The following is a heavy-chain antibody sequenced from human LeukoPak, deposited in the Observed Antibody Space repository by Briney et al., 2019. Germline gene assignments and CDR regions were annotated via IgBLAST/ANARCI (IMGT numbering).Heavy chain of an antibody. CDR3: ARQISDYYYYYMDV. J-gene: IGHJ6*03. CDR1: GGSIDTVAFY. V-gene: IGHV4-39*01. D-gene: IGHD2/OR15-2a*01. Sequence: SETLSLTCTVSGGSIDTVAFYWGWVRQPPEKGLEWIGTIYDSENEFHNPSLNTRVAISADTSKNQFSLKLNSVTAADTAIYYCARQISDYYYYYMDVWGEGITVTVSS. CDR2: IYDSENE.